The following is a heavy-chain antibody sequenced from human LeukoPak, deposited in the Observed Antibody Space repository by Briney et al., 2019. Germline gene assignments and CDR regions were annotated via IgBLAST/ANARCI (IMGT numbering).Heavy chain of an antibody. CDR1: GYTFTASG. D-gene: IGHD1-7*01. J-gene: IGHJ3*02. V-gene: IGHV1-18*01. Sequence: ASVKLSCKASGYTFTASGLCWVRQAPGQGLEWMGWINPYNDITDYAQTFKGRVTMTTDTSTSTAYMELRSLRSDDTAVYYCATAALARSGITGTTGAFDIWGQGTMVTVSS. CDR3: ATAALARSGITGTTGAFDI. CDR2: INPYNDIT.